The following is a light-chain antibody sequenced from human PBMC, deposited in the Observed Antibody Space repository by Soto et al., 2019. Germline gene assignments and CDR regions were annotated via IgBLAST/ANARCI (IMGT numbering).Light chain of an antibody. V-gene: IGKV1-39*01. CDR2: AAS. Sequence: DIQMTQSPSSLSASVGDRVTITCRASQSISTYLNWYQQTPGKAPKLLIYAASSLQSGVPSRFSGSGSGTDFTLTISSLHPEDSATYYCQQSYSTPQTFGQGTKVDIK. CDR1: QSISTY. CDR3: QQSYSTPQT. J-gene: IGKJ1*01.